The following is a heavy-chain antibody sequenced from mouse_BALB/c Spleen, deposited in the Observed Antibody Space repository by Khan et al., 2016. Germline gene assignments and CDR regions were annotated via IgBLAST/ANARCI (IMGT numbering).Heavy chain of an antibody. CDR1: GVNMKDTE. CDR3: TREGYYPY. Sequence: EVQLQESGAELVKPGASVKLSCTASGVNMKDTEMHWVKQRPEQGLEWIGRIDPANVNTKYDPKFQGKATITADTSSNTAYLQLSSLTSEDTAVYYCTREGYYPYWGQGTTLTVSS. J-gene: IGHJ2*01. CDR2: IDPANVNT. V-gene: IGHV14-3*02. D-gene: IGHD2-3*01.